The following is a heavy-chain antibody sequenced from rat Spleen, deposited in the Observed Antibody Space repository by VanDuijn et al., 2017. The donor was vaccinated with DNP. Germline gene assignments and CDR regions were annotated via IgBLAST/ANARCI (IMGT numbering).Heavy chain of an antibody. J-gene: IGHJ2*01. CDR3: ARDSYAH. D-gene: IGHD1-12*01. V-gene: IGHV2-41*01. CDR2: IWNTGGT. CDR1: GFSLTSYN. Sequence: QVQLKESGPGLVQPSQTLSLTCTVAGFSLTSYNVHWVRQPPGKGLEWMGVIWNTGGTRYNSALKSRLSISKDTSKSQVFLKMNSLQTEDTATYYCARDSYAHWGQGVMVTVSS.